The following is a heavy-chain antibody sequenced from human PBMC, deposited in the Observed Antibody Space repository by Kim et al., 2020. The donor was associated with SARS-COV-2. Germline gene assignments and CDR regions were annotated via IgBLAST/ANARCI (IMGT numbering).Heavy chain of an antibody. J-gene: IGHJ6*02. Sequence: ASVKVSCKASGYTFTSYAMHWVRQAPGQRLEWMGWINAGNGNTKYSQKFQGRVTITRDTSASTAYMELSSLRSEDTAVYYCARSGFTDYGSGSYYGSYYYGMDVWGQGTTVTVSS. CDR2: INAGNGNT. CDR1: GYTFTSYA. CDR3: ARSGFTDYGSGSYYGSYYYGMDV. D-gene: IGHD3-10*01. V-gene: IGHV1-3*01.